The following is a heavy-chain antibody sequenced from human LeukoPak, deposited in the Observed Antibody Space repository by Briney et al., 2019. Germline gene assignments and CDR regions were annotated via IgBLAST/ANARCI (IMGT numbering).Heavy chain of an antibody. J-gene: IGHJ3*02. CDR3: ARDLGPYYYASRPESPDTFDI. V-gene: IGHV3-48*03. Sequence: GGSLRLSCAASGFTFSSYEMNWVRQAPGKGLEWVSYISSSGNTIYYADSVKGRFTISRDNPKNSLYLQMNRLRAEDTAVYYCARDLGPYYYASRPESPDTFDIWGQGTMVTVSS. CDR2: ISSSGNTI. D-gene: IGHD3-10*01. CDR1: GFTFSSYE.